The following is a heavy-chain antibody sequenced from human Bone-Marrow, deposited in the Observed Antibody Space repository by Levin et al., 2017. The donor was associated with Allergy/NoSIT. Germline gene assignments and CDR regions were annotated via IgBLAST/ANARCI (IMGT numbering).Heavy chain of an antibody. Sequence: KTGESLKISCKASGYSFDDYGINWVRQAPGQGLEWLGWSNTISGNPMYAQGFTGRFVFSLDTSVNTAYLEISSLGAEDTAVYYCAREARDHLNDALDVLCQGTLVTVSS. J-gene: IGHJ3*01. V-gene: IGHV7-4-1*02. CDR3: AREARDHLNDALDV. CDR1: GYSFDDYG. CDR2: SNTISGNP. D-gene: IGHD1-1*01.